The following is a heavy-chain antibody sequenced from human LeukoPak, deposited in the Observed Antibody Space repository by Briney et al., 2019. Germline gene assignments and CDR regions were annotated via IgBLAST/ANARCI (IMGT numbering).Heavy chain of an antibody. CDR1: GFTVSSNY. CDR3: ARDPYF. J-gene: IGHJ4*02. CDR2: IKQDGSEK. Sequence: PGGSLRLSCAASGFTVSSNYMSWVRQAPGKGLEWVANIKQDGSEKYYVDSVKGRFTISRDNAKNSLYLQMNSLRAEDTAVYYCARDPYFWGQGTLVTVSS. V-gene: IGHV3-7*01.